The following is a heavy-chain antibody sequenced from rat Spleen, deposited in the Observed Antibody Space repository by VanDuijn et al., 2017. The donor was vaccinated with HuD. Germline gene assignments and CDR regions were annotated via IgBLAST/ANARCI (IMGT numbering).Heavy chain of an antibody. CDR2: IWNTGGT. J-gene: IGHJ4*01. CDR1: GFSLTSYN. V-gene: IGHV2-41*01. CDR3: ARDGGHTSGDDVMDA. D-gene: IGHD1-1*01. Sequence: QVQLKESGPGLVQPSQTLSLTCTVAGFSLTSYNLHWVRQPPGKGLEWMGVIWNTGGTRYNSALKSRLSISKDTSKSQVFLKMNSLQTEDTATYYCARDGGHTSGDDVMDAWGQGASVTVSS.